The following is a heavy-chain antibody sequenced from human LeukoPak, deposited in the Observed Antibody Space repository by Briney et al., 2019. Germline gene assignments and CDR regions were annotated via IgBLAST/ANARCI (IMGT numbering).Heavy chain of an antibody. CDR2: ISGGGGST. CDR1: GFTFSSYA. J-gene: IGHJ4*02. Sequence: GGSLRLSCAASGFTFSSYAMTWVRQAPGKGLEWVSGISGGGGSTYYADSVKGRFTISRDNSKNTLYLQMNSLRAEDTAVYYCAKESSSMVNLYFDYWGQGTLVTVSS. D-gene: IGHD3-10*01. V-gene: IGHV3-23*01. CDR3: AKESSSMVNLYFDY.